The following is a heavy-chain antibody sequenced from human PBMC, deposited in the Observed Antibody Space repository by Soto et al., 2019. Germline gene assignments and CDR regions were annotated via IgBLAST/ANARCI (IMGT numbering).Heavy chain of an antibody. CDR3: ARAAWYYYGMDV. D-gene: IGHD6-25*01. Sequence: GGSLRLSCAASGFIFNTYGMHWVRQAPGKGLEWVAVIWPDGSNRYYADSVSGQFTISRDNSKNTLFLQMNSLSAEDTALYYCARAAWYYYGMDVWGQGTTVTV. CDR1: GFIFNTYG. CDR2: IWPDGSNR. J-gene: IGHJ6*02. V-gene: IGHV3-33*01.